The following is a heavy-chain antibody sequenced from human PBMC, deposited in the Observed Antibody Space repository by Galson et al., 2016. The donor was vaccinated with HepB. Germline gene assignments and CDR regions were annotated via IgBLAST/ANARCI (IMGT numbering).Heavy chain of an antibody. J-gene: IGHJ3*02. V-gene: IGHV3-48*01. Sequence: ASGLNFGIDSFNWVRQAPGKGLEWIAYITSDSTNIQYADSVKGRFTISRDNAARSIYLQMSGLRVEDTATYFCARDRDYAFDIWGQGTILTVSS. CDR1: GLNFGIDS. CDR2: ITSDSTNI. CDR3: ARDRDYAFDI. D-gene: IGHD5-24*01.